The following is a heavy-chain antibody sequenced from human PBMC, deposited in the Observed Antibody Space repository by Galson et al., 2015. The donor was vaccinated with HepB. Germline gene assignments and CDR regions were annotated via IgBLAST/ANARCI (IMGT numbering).Heavy chain of an antibody. J-gene: IGHJ6*02. V-gene: IGHV3-53*01. CDR3: ARVSYGDYYYYGMDV. Sequence: SLRLSCAASGFTVSSNYMSWVRQAPGKGLEWVSVIYSGGSTYYADSVKGRFTISRDNSKNTLYLQMNSLRAEDTAVYYCARVSYGDYYYYGMDVWGQGTTVTVSS. CDR2: IYSGGST. CDR1: GFTVSSNY. D-gene: IGHD1-26*01.